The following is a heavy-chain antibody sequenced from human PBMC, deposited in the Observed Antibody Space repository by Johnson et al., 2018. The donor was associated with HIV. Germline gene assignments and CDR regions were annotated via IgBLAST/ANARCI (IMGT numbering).Heavy chain of an antibody. D-gene: IGHD3-22*01. CDR3: ARGRISMKVVDLRGGGFDI. CDR1: GFTFSTYS. V-gene: IGHV3-30-3*01. CDR2: ISYDGSNK. Sequence: QEQLVESGGGVVQPGRSLRLSCAASGFTFSTYSMHWVRQAPGKGLEWVAVISYDGSNKYYADSVKGRFTISRDNSKNSLYLQMNSLRVEDTAVYLCARGRISMKVVDLRGGGFDIWGQGTMVTVSS. J-gene: IGHJ3*02.